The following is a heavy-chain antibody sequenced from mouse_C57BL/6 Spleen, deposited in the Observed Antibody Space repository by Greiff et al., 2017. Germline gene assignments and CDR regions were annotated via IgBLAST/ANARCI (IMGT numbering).Heavy chain of an antibody. D-gene: IGHD2-4*01. J-gene: IGHJ4*01. V-gene: IGHV5-17*01. CDR1: GFTFSDYG. CDR3: ARDDYALYYAMDY. Sequence: EVKLVESGGGLVKPGGSLKLSCAASGFTFSDYGMHWVRQAPEKGLEWVAYISSGSSTIYYADTVKGRFTISRDNAKNTLFLQMTSLRSEDTAMYYCARDDYALYYAMDYWGQGTSVTVAS. CDR2: ISSGSSTI.